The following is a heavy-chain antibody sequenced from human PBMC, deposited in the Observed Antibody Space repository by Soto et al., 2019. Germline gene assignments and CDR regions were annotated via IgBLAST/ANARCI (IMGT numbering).Heavy chain of an antibody. CDR3: TTDDPINRY. Sequence: GGSMRLSCAASGFSFSNDWMSWVRQAPGKGLEWVGRIKSKTDGGTTDYAAPVKGRFTISRDDSKNTLYLQMDSLKTEDTAVYYCTTDDPINRYWGQGTLVTVSS. V-gene: IGHV3-15*01. J-gene: IGHJ4*02. CDR2: IKSKTDGGTT. CDR1: GFSFSNDW.